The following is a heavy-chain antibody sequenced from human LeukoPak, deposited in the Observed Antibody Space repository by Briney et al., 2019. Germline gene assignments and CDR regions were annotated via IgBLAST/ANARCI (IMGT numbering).Heavy chain of an antibody. CDR1: GFTFSTYA. CDR3: ARAHRGLDAFDI. Sequence: GGSLRLSCAASGFTFSTYAMSWVRQAPGRGLEWVSGICGSGGCTYYADSVKGRFTISRDNSKNTLYLQMNSLRAEDTAVYYCARAHRGLDAFDIWGQGTMVTVSS. CDR2: ICGSGGCT. J-gene: IGHJ3*02. D-gene: IGHD3-10*01. V-gene: IGHV3-23*01.